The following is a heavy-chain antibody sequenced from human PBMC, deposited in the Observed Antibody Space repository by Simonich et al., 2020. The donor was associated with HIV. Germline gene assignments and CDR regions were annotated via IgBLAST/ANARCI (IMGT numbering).Heavy chain of an antibody. V-gene: IGHV1-2*06. J-gene: IGHJ3*02. CDR1: GYTFPDYN. CDR3: ATHGPGSYSSALDI. CDR2: VNPNRGGT. D-gene: IGHD1-26*01. Sequence: QVQLVQSGAEVKKPGASVKVSCKASGYTFPDYNIHWVRQAPGQGLEGMGRVNPNRGGTDYPQKFQGRVTMTRDKSITTAYMELSRLRSDDTAFYYCATHGPGSYSSALDIWGQGTMVTVSS.